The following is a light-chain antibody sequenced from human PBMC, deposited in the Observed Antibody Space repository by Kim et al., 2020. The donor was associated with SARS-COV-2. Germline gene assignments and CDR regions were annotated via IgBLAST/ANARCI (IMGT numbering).Light chain of an antibody. V-gene: IGLV2-23*02. CDR3: CSFRSDGTLT. J-gene: IGLJ2*01. CDR2: EVY. CDR1: SSDIGRFNL. Sequence: QSALTQPASVSGSPGQSITISCTGTSSDIGRFNLISWYQQHPGKAPKFLIYEVYKRPSGISNRFSGSKSGNTASLTISGLQTDDDANYYCCSFRSDGTLTFGGGTQLTVL.